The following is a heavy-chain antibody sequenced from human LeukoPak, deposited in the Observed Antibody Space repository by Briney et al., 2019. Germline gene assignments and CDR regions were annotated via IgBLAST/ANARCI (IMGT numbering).Heavy chain of an antibody. Sequence: SETPSLTCTVSGGSISSYYWSWIRQPPGKGLEWIGYIYYSGSTNYNPSLKSRVTISVDTSKNQFSLKLSSVTAADTAVYYCARDGDSSGYSRFGFDPWGQGTLVTVSS. D-gene: IGHD3-22*01. CDR2: IYYSGST. CDR3: ARDGDSSGYSRFGFDP. J-gene: IGHJ5*02. CDR1: GGSISSYY. V-gene: IGHV4-59*01.